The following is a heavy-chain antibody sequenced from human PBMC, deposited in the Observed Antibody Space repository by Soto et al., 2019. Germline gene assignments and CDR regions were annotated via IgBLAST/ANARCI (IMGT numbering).Heavy chain of an antibody. Sequence: ASVKVSCKASGYTFTSYAMHWVRQAPGQRLEWMGWINAGNGNTKYSQKFQGRVTITRDTSASTAYMELSSLRSEDTAVYYCARQTTVNYYPPYGNDAWGQGTXVTVSS. CDR2: INAGNGNT. D-gene: IGHD4-4*01. J-gene: IGHJ3*01. CDR1: GYTFTSYA. V-gene: IGHV1-3*01. CDR3: ARQTTVNYYPPYGNDA.